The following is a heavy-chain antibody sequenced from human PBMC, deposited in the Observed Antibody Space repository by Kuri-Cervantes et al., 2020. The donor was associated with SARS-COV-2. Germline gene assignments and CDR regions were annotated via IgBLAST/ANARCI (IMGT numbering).Heavy chain of an antibody. CDR3: TTTYYYDSSGYPAFDY. D-gene: IGHD3-22*01. Sequence: GGSLRLSCAASGFTFSSYAMSWVRQAPGKGLEWVGRIRSKANSYATAYAASVKGRFTISRDDSKNTAYLQMNSLKTEDTAVYYCTTTYYYDSSGYPAFDYWGQGTLVTVSS. CDR2: IRSKANSYAT. J-gene: IGHJ4*02. V-gene: IGHV3-73*01. CDR1: GFTFSSYA.